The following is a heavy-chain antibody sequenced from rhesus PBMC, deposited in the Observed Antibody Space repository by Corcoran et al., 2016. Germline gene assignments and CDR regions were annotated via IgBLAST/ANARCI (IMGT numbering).Heavy chain of an antibody. Sequence: EVQLVQSGAEVKRPGESLKISCKTSGYSFNKYWITRGRQMSGKGLEWMGAIDPSNSDARYSPSFQGQVTISADKSITTAYLQWSSLKASDTATYYCARGRTLGFDYWGQGVLVTVSS. CDR1: GYSFNKYW. CDR3: ARGRTLGFDY. D-gene: IGHD2-39*01. V-gene: IGHV5-20*02. J-gene: IGHJ4*01. CDR2: IDPSNSDA.